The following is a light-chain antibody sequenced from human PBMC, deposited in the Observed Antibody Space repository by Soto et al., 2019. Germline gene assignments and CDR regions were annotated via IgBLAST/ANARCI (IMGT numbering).Light chain of an antibody. V-gene: IGKV3-15*01. CDR3: QQYKSWPPLT. Sequence: DIVMTQSPAILSVSLGERATLSCLASQSISDNLAWYQQRSGQAPRLLIYGASTRATGVPARFSGSGSGTEFNLTISSLQSDDFAIYYCQQYKSWPPLTFGGGTKVEIK. CDR1: QSISDN. J-gene: IGKJ4*01. CDR2: GAS.